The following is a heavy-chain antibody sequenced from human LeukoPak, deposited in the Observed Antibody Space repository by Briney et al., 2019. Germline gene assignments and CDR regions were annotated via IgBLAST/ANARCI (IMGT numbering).Heavy chain of an antibody. CDR1: GGSISSGSYY. CDR2: IYTSGST. J-gene: IGHJ4*02. Sequence: SETLSLTCTVSGGSISSGSYYWSWIRQPAGKGLEWIGRIYTSGSTNYNPSLKSRVTISVDTSKNQFSLKLSSVTAADTAVYYCARVYGSGSYYTHWGQGTLVTVSS. CDR3: ARVYGSGSYYTH. V-gene: IGHV4-61*02. D-gene: IGHD3-10*01.